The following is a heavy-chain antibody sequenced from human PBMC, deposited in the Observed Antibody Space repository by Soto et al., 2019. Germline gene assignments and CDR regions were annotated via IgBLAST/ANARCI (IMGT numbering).Heavy chain of an antibody. V-gene: IGHV3-7*01. CDR2: IKQDGSEI. CDR3: AAKLASRPFDL. CDR1: GFTFSSYW. D-gene: IGHD1-1*01. Sequence: GGSLRLSCAASGFTFSSYWMSWVRQAPGKGLEWVANIKQDGSEIYYVDSVKGRFTISRDNAKNSLYLQMNSLRAEDTAVYYCAAKLASRPFDLWGQATMITVSS. J-gene: IGHJ3*01.